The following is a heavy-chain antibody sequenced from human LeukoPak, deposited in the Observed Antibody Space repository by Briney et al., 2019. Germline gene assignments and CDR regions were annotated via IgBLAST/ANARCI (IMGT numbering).Heavy chain of an antibody. V-gene: IGHV4-59*01. Sequence: SETLSLTCTVSGGSISSYYWSWIRQPPGKGLEWIGYIYYSGSTNYNPSLKSRVTISVDTSKNQFSLKLSSVTAADTAVYYCARDPETGNWYIDLWGRGTLVTVSS. D-gene: IGHD1-1*01. CDR2: IYYSGST. CDR1: GGSISSYY. CDR3: ARDPETGNWYIDL. J-gene: IGHJ2*01.